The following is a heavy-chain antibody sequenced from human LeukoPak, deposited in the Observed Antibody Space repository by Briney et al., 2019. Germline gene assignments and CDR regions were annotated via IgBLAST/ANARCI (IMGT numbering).Heavy chain of an antibody. Sequence: GGSLRLSCAASGITVSSNYMTWVRQAPGKGLEWVSLIYSGGSTYYADSVKGRFTISRDNSKNTLYLQMNSLRAEDTAVYYCAKDTWELLGYWGQGTLVTVSS. CDR3: AKDTWELLGY. D-gene: IGHD1-26*01. CDR2: IYSGGST. V-gene: IGHV3-66*01. J-gene: IGHJ4*02. CDR1: GITVSSNY.